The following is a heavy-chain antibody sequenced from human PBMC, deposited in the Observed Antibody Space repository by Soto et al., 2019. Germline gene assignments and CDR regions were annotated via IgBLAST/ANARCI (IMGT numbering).Heavy chain of an antibody. D-gene: IGHD2-2*01. CDR1: GFTFSSYG. CDR2: IWYDGSNK. V-gene: IGHV3-33*01. CDR3: ARDYFPVDYCSSTSCYPDY. Sequence: GGSLRLSCAASGFTFSSYGMHWVRQAPGKGLEWVAVIWYDGSNKYYADSVKGRFTISRDNSKNTLYLQMNSLRAEDTAVYYCARDYFPVDYCSSTSCYPDYWGQGTLVTVSS. J-gene: IGHJ4*02.